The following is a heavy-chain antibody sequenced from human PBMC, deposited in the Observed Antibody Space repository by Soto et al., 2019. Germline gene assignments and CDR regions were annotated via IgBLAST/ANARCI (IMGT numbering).Heavy chain of an antibody. V-gene: IGHV1-18*04. Sequence: PSVNGSCKASGATFTSYGISWVRPAPGQGLEWMGWISASTGNTNYAQKLQGRVTMTTDTSTSTAYMELRSLRSDDTAVYCCARDNTNDFVWGSSPPHHDYRGQGTLLTV. CDR3: ARDNTNDFVWGSSPPHHDY. J-gene: IGHJ4*02. D-gene: IGHD3-16*01. CDR2: ISASTGNT. CDR1: GATFTSYG.